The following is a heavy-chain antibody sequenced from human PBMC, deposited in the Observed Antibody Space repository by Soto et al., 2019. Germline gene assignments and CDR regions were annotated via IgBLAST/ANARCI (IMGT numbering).Heavy chain of an antibody. CDR2: ITAYNGHT. J-gene: IGHJ6*02. CDR3: ARGEGEYCSGGSCYANYYYRGLDV. CDR1: GYRFNTYG. Sequence: QVQLVQSGAEMKKPGASVKVSCKASGYRFNTYGITWVRQAPGQGLEWMGWITAYNGHTNYAQKLQDRVTMTTDISTGTAYRELGSLGSDGTAGYYCARGEGEYCSGGSCYANYYYRGLDVWGQGTTVAVSS. D-gene: IGHD2-15*01. V-gene: IGHV1-18*01.